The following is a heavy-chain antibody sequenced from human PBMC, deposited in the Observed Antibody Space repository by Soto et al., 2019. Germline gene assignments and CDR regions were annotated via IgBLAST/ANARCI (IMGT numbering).Heavy chain of an antibody. CDR3: ARGPYDYVWGSDPPHFDY. J-gene: IGHJ4*02. CDR2: ISSSGSNI. CDR1: GFTFSDYY. Sequence: QVQLVESGGGLVKPGGSLRLSCAAPGFTFSDYYMSWIRQAPGKGLEWVSYISSSGSNIYYADSVKGRFTISRDNAKNSLSLPMNSLSAEDAAVYYWARGPYDYVWGSDPPHFDYGGQGTLVTVSS. D-gene: IGHD3-16*02. V-gene: IGHV3-11*01.